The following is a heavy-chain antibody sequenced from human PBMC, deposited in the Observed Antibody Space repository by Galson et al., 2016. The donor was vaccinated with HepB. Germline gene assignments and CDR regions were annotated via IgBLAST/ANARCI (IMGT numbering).Heavy chain of an antibody. J-gene: IGHJ6*04. CDR1: GXXFSXXX. D-gene: IGHD2-2*01. CDR3: VQGSTAPAV. Sequence: SLRLXCAASGXXFSXXXMTXXXQAXXKGLEXVSXISRSGDSTDYADSVKGRFTISRDNSKNTLFLQMNSLTADDTAIYYCVQGSTAPAVWGKGTTVTVSS. CDR2: ISRSGDST. V-gene: IGHV3-23*01.